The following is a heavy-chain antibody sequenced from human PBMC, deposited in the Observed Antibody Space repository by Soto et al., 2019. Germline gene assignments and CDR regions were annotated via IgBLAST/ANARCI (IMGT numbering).Heavy chain of an antibody. J-gene: IGHJ3*02. CDR2: INHSGST. V-gene: IGHV4-34*01. CDR1: GGSFSGYY. D-gene: IGHD6-19*01. Sequence: QVQLQQWGAGLLKPSETLSLTCAVYGGSFSGYYWGWIRQPPGKGLEWIGEINHSGSTNYNPSLKSRVTISVDTFKNQFSLKLSSVTAADTAVYYCAIGPIAVAGNAFDIWGKGTMVTVSS. CDR3: AIGPIAVAGNAFDI.